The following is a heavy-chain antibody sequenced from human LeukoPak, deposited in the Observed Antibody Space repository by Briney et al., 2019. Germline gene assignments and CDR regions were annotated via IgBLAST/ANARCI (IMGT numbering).Heavy chain of an antibody. V-gene: IGHV1-2*02. CDR3: ARDPTYYDFWSGYMPNNWFDP. D-gene: IGHD3-3*01. CDR2: INPNSGDT. J-gene: IGHJ5*02. Sequence: GASVKVSCKASGYTFSGHYMHWVRQAPGQGLEWMGWINPNSGDTNYAQKFQGRVTMTRDTSISTAYMELSRLRSDDTAVYYCARDPTYYDFWSGYMPNNWFDPWGQGTLVTVSS. CDR1: GYTFSGHY.